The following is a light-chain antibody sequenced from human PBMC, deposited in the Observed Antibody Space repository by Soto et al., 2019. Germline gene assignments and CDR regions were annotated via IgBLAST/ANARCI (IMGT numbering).Light chain of an antibody. CDR2: AAS. V-gene: IGKV1-27*01. Sequence: DIQMTQSPSSLSASVGDRVTITCRASQGISNYLAWYQQKPGKVPKLLIYAASTLQSGLPSRFSGSGSGTDFTLTTTSLHTEVVATYYCQNYNRVPVTFGPGTKVDIK. J-gene: IGKJ3*01. CDR1: QGISNY. CDR3: QNYNRVPVT.